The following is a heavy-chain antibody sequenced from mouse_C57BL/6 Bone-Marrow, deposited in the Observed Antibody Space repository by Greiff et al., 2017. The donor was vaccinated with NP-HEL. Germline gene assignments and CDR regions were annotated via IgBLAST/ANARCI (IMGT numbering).Heavy chain of an antibody. J-gene: IGHJ3*01. CDR1: GYTFTSYW. Sequence: QVQLQQPGAELVRPGSSVKLSCKASGYTFTSYWMHWVKQRPIQGLEWIGNIDPSDSETHYNQKFKDKATLTVDKSSSTAYMQLSSLTSEDSAVYYCARRDSNYLAWFAYWGQGTLVTVSA. D-gene: IGHD2-5*01. CDR3: ARRDSNYLAWFAY. CDR2: IDPSDSET. V-gene: IGHV1-52*01.